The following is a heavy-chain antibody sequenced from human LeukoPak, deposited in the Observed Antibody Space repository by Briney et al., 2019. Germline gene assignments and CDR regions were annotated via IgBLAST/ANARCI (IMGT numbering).Heavy chain of an antibody. CDR3: AKDMDRDGYKNWFDP. CDR1: VFTFYDYA. J-gene: IGHJ5*02. Sequence: GGSLRLSCAASVFTFYDYAMHWVRQAPGKGLEWVSLISWDGGSTYYADSVKGRFTISRDNSKNSLYLQMNSLRAEDTALYYCAKDMDRDGYKNWFDPWGQGTLVTVSS. V-gene: IGHV3-43D*03. D-gene: IGHD5-24*01. CDR2: ISWDGGST.